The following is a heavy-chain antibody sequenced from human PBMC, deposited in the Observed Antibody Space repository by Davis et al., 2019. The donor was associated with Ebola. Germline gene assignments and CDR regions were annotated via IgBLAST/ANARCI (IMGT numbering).Heavy chain of an antibody. J-gene: IGHJ6*02. D-gene: IGHD2-2*02. CDR2: IYYSGST. CDR3: ARGKTYQLLYYYYGMDV. CDR1: GGSISSYY. V-gene: IGHV4-59*12. Sequence: SETLSLTCTVSGGSISSYYWSWIRQPPGKGLEWIGYIYYSGSTNYNPSLKSRVTISVDTSKNQFSLKLSSVTAADTAVYYCARGKTYQLLYYYYGMDVWGQGTTVTVSS.